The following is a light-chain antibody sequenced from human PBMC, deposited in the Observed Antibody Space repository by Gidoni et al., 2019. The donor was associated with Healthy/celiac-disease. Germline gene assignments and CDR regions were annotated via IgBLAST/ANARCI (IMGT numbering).Light chain of an antibody. J-gene: IGKJ2*01. V-gene: IGKV1-33*01. Sequence: DIQMTPSPSSLSASVGDRVTITCQASQDISNYLNWYQQKPGKAPKLLIYDASNLETGVPSRFSGSGSGTDVTFTISSLQPEDIATYYCQQYDNLPPYTFGQGTKLGIK. CDR2: DAS. CDR3: QQYDNLPPYT. CDR1: QDISNY.